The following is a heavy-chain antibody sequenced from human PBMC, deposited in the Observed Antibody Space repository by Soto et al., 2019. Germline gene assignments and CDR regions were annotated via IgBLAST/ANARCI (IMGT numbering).Heavy chain of an antibody. CDR1: GGSISSYY. D-gene: IGHD2-15*01. Sequence: SETLSLTCTVSGGSISSYYWSWIRQPPGKGLEWIGYIYYSGSTNYNPSLKSRVTISVDTSKNQFSLKLSSVTAADTAVYYCARAHLSALSKGGWFDPWGQGTLVTVSS. J-gene: IGHJ5*02. CDR3: ARAHLSALSKGGWFDP. V-gene: IGHV4-59*01. CDR2: IYYSGST.